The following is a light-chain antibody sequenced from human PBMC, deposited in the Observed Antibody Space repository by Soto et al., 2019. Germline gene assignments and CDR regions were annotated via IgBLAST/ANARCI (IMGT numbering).Light chain of an antibody. V-gene: IGKV1-39*01. CDR1: QSIRNY. CDR2: AAS. Sequence: DIQMTQSPSYMSASVGERVTITCRASQSIRNYLNWYQQKRGKAPKLLIYAASTLQGGVPSTFSGSGSGTQFTLTISSLQPEDFATYYCQQSYSTRLSFGGGTKVDIK. J-gene: IGKJ4*01. CDR3: QQSYSTRLS.